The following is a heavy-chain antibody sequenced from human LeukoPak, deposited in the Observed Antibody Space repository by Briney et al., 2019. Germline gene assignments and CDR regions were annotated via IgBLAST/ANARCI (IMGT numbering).Heavy chain of an antibody. D-gene: IGHD5/OR15-5a*01. CDR3: ARVYPSYWYFDL. CDR1: GFTFSSYG. V-gene: IGHV3-30*03. J-gene: IGHJ2*01. CDR2: ISYDGSNK. Sequence: PGGSLRLSCAASGFTFSSYGMHWVRQAPGKGLEWVAVISYDGSNKYYADSVKGRFTISRDNSKNTLYLQMNSLRAEDTAVYYRARVYPSYWYFDLWGRGTLVTVSS.